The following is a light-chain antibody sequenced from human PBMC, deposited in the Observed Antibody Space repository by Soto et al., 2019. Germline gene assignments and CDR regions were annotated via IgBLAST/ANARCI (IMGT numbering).Light chain of an antibody. CDR1: QSIGTN. CDR3: QQYAGWPLT. Sequence: EVVMTQSPATVSVSPGERTSLSCWASQSIGTNLGWYQQKPGQAPRLLISKTSTRATGVPARFSGSGSGTEFTLTISSLQSEDIAVYYCQQYAGWPLTFGGGTKVDIK. J-gene: IGKJ4*01. CDR2: KTS. V-gene: IGKV3-15*01.